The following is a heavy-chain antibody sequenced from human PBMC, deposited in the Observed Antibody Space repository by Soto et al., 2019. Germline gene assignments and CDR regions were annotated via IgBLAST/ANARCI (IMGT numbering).Heavy chain of an antibody. V-gene: IGHV4-38-2*02. D-gene: IGHD1-7*01. Sequence: SETLSLTCTVSGYSISSGYYWGWIRQPPGKGLEWIGSIYHSGSTYYNPSLKSRVTISVDTSKNQFSLKLSSVTAADTAVYYCARDGSLELPFDYWGQGTLVTVSS. J-gene: IGHJ4*02. CDR3: ARDGSLELPFDY. CDR2: IYHSGST. CDR1: GYSISSGYY.